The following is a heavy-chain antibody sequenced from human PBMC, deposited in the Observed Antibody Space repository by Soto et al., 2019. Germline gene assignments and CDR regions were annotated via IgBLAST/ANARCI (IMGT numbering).Heavy chain of an antibody. D-gene: IGHD3-22*01. CDR1: GGSISSYY. CDR3: ARGYYYDSSGYYSP. CDR2: IYYSGST. V-gene: IGHV4-59*01. J-gene: IGHJ5*02. Sequence: PSETLSLTCTVSGGSISSYYWSGIRQPPGKGLEWIGYIYYSGSTNYNPSLKRRVTISVDTSKNQFSLKLSSVTAVDTAVYYCARGYYYDSSGYYSPWGQGTLVTVSS.